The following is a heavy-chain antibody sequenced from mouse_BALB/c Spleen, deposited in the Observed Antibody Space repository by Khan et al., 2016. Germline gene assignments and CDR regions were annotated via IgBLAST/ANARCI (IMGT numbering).Heavy chain of an antibody. CDR3: LYGHYAMDF. D-gene: IGHD1-1*01. V-gene: IGHV6-6*02. CDR2: IRLKSNNYET. J-gene: IGHJ4*01. Sequence: EVKLEESGGGLVQPGGSMKLPCVASGCTYGNYWMNWVRQSPQKGSEWDAEIRLKSNNYETHYAESVKGRFTISRDDSKSSGYLEMKNIRAGDTGVYSCLYGHYAMDFWGQGTSVTVCS. CDR1: GCTYGNYW.